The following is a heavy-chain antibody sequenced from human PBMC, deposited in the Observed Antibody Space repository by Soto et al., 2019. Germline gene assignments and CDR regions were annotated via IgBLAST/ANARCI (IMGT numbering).Heavy chain of an antibody. CDR1: GFTFSSYD. Sequence: PGGSLRLSCAASGFTFSSYDMHWVRQATGKGLEWVSAIGTAGDTYYPGSVKGRFTISRENAKNSLYLQMNSLRAEDTAVYYCARAPPPPYYYDSSGRPSFIDYWGQGTLVTVS. CDR3: ARAPPPPYYYDSSGRPSFIDY. J-gene: IGHJ4*02. CDR2: IGTAGDT. D-gene: IGHD3-22*01. V-gene: IGHV3-13*01.